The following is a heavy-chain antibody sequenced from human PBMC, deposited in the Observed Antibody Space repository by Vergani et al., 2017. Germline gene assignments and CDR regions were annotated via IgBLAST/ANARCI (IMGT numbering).Heavy chain of an antibody. J-gene: IGHJ4*02. CDR1: GFTFSTYA. CDR3: AGPQGTSAYYYGGFDY. D-gene: IGHD3-22*01. V-gene: IGHV3-23*01. CDR2: ISSDGGST. Sequence: EVQRLESGGGLVKPGGSLRLSCAASGFTFSTYAMTWVRQAPWKGREWVSTISSDGGSTYYADSVKGRFTISRDNSKNTLSLQMNSLTAEDTAIYYCAGPQGTSAYYYGGFDYWGQGILVTVSS.